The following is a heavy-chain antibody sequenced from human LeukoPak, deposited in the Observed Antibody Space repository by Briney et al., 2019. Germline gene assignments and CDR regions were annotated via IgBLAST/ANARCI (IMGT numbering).Heavy chain of an antibody. CDR1: GYTFTSYG. D-gene: IGHD3-10*01. CDR3: ARVRASTKYYGPRRYYFDY. Sequence: EASVKVSCRASGYTFTSYGISWVRQAPGQGLEWMGWISAYNGNTNYAQKLQGRVTMTTDTSTSTAYMELRSLRSDDTAVYYCARVRASTKYYGPRRYYFDYWGQGTLVTVSS. CDR2: ISAYNGNT. V-gene: IGHV1-18*01. J-gene: IGHJ4*02.